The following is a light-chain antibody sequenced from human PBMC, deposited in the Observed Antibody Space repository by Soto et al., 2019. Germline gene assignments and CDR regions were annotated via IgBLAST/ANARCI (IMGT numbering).Light chain of an antibody. CDR2: DSS. J-gene: IGKJ4*01. V-gene: IGKV1-33*01. CDR1: QDIDNY. Sequence: DIQMTQSPSSLSASVGDRVTITCQASQDIDNYLNWYQQKPGKAPRLLIYDSSTLQTGVPSRFSGSGSGTDFTFAISRLQPADIVTYYCQQSHNLPLSFGGGTKVQI. CDR3: QQSHNLPLS.